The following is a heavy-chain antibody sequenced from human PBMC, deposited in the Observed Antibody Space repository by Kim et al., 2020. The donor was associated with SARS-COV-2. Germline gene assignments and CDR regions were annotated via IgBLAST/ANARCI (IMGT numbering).Heavy chain of an antibody. CDR1: GYSFTSYW. CDR2: IYPGDSDT. CDR3: ARHGYGSGSYSSWFDP. V-gene: IGHV5-51*01. D-gene: IGHD3-10*01. Sequence: GESLKISCKGSGYSFTSYWIGWVRQMPGKGLEWMGIIYPGDSDTRYSPSFQGQVTISADKSISTAYLQWSSLKASDTAMYYCARHGYGSGSYSSWFDPWGQGTLVTVSS. J-gene: IGHJ5*02.